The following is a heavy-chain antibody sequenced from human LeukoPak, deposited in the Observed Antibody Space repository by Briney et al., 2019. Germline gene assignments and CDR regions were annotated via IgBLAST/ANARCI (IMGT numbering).Heavy chain of an antibody. CDR2: IYYSGST. Sequence: PSETLSLTCTVSGGSISSSSYYWGWIRQLPGKGLEWIGSIYYSGSTYYNPSLKSRVTISVDTSKNQFSLKLSSVTAADTAVYYCARRQRKQAVAGYNWFDPWGQGTLVTVSS. CDR1: GGSISSSSYY. D-gene: IGHD6-19*01. J-gene: IGHJ5*02. CDR3: ARRQRKQAVAGYNWFDP. V-gene: IGHV4-39*07.